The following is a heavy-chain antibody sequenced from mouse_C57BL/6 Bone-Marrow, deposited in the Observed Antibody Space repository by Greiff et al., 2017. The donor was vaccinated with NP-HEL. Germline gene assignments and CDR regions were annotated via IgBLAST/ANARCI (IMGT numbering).Heavy chain of an antibody. CDR2: INPGSGGT. V-gene: IGHV1-54*01. D-gene: IGHD2-3*01. CDR3: ARGRDGYTGYFDV. J-gene: IGHJ1*03. CDR1: GYAFTNYL. Sequence: VKLQESGAELVRPGTSVKVSCKASGYAFTNYLIEWVKQRPGQGLEWIGVINPGSGGTNYNEKFKGKATLTADKSSSTAYMQLSSLTSEDSAVYFCARGRDGYTGYFDVWGTGTTVTVSS.